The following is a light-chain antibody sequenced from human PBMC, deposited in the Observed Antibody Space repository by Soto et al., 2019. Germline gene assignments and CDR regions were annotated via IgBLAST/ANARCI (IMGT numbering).Light chain of an antibody. CDR1: QRVGSKN. J-gene: IGKJ1*01. CDR2: GTS. Sequence: SLSPGNLSLSPGERATLSCRASQRVGSKNLAWYQQKPGQAPRVLIYGTSTRASGVPERFSGGGSGTDFTLTISSLQSEDFAVYYCQQYNSSPTTFGQGTKVEIK. CDR3: QQYNSSPTT. V-gene: IGKV3-15*01.